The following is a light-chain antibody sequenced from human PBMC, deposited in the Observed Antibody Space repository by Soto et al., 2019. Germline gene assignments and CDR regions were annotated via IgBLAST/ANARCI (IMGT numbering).Light chain of an antibody. Sequence: DIQMTQSPSTLSASVGDRVTITCRASQSISSWLAWYQQKPGKAPKLLIYKASSLESGVPSRFIGSVSGTEFTLTISSLQPDDFATYYCQQYNSYSYTFGQGTKLEIK. CDR1: QSISSW. CDR2: KAS. J-gene: IGKJ2*01. CDR3: QQYNSYSYT. V-gene: IGKV1-5*03.